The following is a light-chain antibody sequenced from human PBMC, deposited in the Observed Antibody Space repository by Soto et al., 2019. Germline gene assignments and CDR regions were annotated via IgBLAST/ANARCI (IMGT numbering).Light chain of an antibody. CDR2: AAS. CDR3: HEYNSVPC. J-gene: IGKJ3*01. V-gene: IGKV1-27*01. Sequence: DIPMTQSPSSLSASVGDRVTITCRASQGISHYVAWYQQKPGKDPKLLIYAASTLQSGVPSRFSGSGSGTDFPLTISSLQPEGVATYSGHEYNSVPCFGPGPRVDIK. CDR1: QGISHY.